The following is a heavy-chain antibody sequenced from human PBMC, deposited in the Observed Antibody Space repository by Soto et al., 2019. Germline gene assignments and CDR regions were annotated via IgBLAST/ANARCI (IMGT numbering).Heavy chain of an antibody. CDR2: IYSSGTT. Sequence: LSLTCTVSSGSFSGYYWSWIRQPPGKGLEWIGYIYSSGTTNYNPSLKSRVTISVDTSKNQFSLKLSSVTAADTAVYYCVRGSGWYFYWGQGTLVTVSS. CDR1: SGSFSGYY. J-gene: IGHJ4*02. CDR3: VRGSGWYFY. D-gene: IGHD6-19*01. V-gene: IGHV4-59*01.